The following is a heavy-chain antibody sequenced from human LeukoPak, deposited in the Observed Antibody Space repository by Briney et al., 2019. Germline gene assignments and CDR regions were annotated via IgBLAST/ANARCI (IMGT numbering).Heavy chain of an antibody. CDR3: ARTVRADY. CDR2: ISGSDSNT. V-gene: IGHV3-23*01. J-gene: IGHJ4*02. CDR1: GFTFSIYA. Sequence: GGSLRLSCGASGFTFSIYAMSWGCKAPGKGLEWVSVISGSDSNTYYADSVKGRFTISRDNSKNTVYLQMNSLSAEDTAVYYCARTVRADYWGQGTLVTVSS. D-gene: IGHD4-11*01.